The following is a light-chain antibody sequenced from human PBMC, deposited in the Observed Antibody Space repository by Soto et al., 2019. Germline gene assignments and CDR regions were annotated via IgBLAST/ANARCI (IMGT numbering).Light chain of an antibody. Sequence: ATQMTQSPSSLSASVGDRITITCRASRDIGGDLSLYQQKPGKAPTLLIYAASNLQSGVPSRFRGSRSGTEFTLTVSSLQPEDFATYYCLQDHDDSWTFGQGTKVDI. CDR1: RDIGGD. V-gene: IGKV1-6*01. J-gene: IGKJ1*01. CDR3: LQDHDDSWT. CDR2: AAS.